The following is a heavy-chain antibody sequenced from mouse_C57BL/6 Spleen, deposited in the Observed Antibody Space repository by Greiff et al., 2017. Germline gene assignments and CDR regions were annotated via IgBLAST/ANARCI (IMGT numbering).Heavy chain of an antibody. CDR1: GFSLTSYA. CDR3: ASGVYYAMDY. CDR2: IWTGGGT. J-gene: IGHJ4*01. V-gene: IGHV2-9-1*01. Sequence: QVQLQQSGPGLVAPSQCLSITCTVSGFSLTSYAISWVRQPPGKGLEWLGVIWTGGGTNYNSALKSRLSISKDNSKSQVFLKMNSLQTDDTARYYCASGVYYAMDYWGQGTSVTVSS.